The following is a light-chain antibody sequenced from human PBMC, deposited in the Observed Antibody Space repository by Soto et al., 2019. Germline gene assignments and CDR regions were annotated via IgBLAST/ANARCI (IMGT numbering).Light chain of an antibody. CDR3: LQYGNSPFA. J-gene: IGKJ3*01. Sequence: EIVLTQSPGTLSLSPGERATLSCRTSQSVSNNYLAWYQQKPGQTPRLLIYAASSRATGVPDRFSGSGSGTDCILTVSRLEPEDLAGSYCLQYGNSPFAFGPRTKVDIK. V-gene: IGKV3-20*01. CDR1: QSVSNNY. CDR2: AAS.